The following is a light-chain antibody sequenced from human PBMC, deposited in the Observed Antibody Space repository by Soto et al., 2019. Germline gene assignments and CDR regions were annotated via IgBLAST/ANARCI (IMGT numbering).Light chain of an antibody. CDR2: AAS. CDR3: QQLNSYPLT. Sequence: DIQLTQSPSFLSASVGDRVTITCRASQGISSYLAWYQQKPGTAPKLLIYAASTMQSGVPSRFSGSGSGTDFTLTISSLQPEDFATYYCQQLNSYPLTFGGGTKVEIK. J-gene: IGKJ4*01. V-gene: IGKV1-9*01. CDR1: QGISSY.